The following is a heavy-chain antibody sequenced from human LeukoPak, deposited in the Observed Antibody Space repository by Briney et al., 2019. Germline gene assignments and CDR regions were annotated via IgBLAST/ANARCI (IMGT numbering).Heavy chain of an antibody. V-gene: IGHV4-59*01. J-gene: IGHJ4*02. D-gene: IGHD6-19*01. CDR2: IYYSGGT. CDR1: GGSISSYY. Sequence: PSETLPLTCTVSGGSISSYYWSWIRQPPGKGLEWIGHIYYSGGTTYNPSLKSRVTMSVDTSKNQFSLKLNSVTAADTAIYYCARLTPSSGCYDSWGQGTLVTVSS. CDR3: ARLTPSSGCYDS.